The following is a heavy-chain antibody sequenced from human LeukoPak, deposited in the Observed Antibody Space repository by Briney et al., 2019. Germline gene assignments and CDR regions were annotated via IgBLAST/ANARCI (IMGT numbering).Heavy chain of an antibody. CDR3: ARDGPIAAAGTRGAFDI. Sequence: GSLRLSCAASGFTSSSYGMHWVRQAPGKGLDWVAFIRYDGSNKYYADSVKGRFTISRDNAKNSLYLQMNSLRAEDTALYHCARDGPIAAAGTRGAFDIWGQGTMVTVSS. D-gene: IGHD6-13*01. V-gene: IGHV3-30*02. CDR2: IRYDGSNK. J-gene: IGHJ3*02. CDR1: GFTSSSYG.